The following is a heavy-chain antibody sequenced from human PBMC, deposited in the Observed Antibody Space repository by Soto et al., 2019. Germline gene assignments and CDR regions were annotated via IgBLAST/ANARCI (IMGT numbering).Heavy chain of an antibody. D-gene: IGHD3-9*01. J-gene: IGHJ3*02. CDR3: ARDSRPYYEILTGQSDAFDI. CDR2: ISGSGGST. CDR1: GFTFSSYA. V-gene: IGHV3-23*01. Sequence: GGSLRLSCAASGFTFSSYAMSWVRQAPGKGLEWVSAISGSGGSTYYADSVKGRFTISRDNSKNTLYLQMGSLRAEDMAVYYCARDSRPYYEILTGQSDAFDIWGQGTMVTVSS.